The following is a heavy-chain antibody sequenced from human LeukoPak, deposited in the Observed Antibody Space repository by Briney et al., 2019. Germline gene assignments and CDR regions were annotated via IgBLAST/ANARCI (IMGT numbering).Heavy chain of an antibody. Sequence: ASVTVSCKASGYTFTGYYMHWVRQAPGQGLEWMGWINPNSGGTNYAQKFQGRVTMTRYTSISTAYMELSRLRSDDTAVYYCARAPLWYDILTGYYREPFDYWGQGTLVTVSS. CDR3: ARAPLWYDILTGYYREPFDY. CDR1: GYTFTGYY. V-gene: IGHV1-2*02. J-gene: IGHJ4*02. D-gene: IGHD3-9*01. CDR2: INPNSGGT.